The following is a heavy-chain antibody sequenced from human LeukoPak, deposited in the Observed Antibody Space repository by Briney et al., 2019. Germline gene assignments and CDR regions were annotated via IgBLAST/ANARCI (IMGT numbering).Heavy chain of an antibody. CDR2: IYHSGST. V-gene: IGHV4-30-2*01. CDR1: GGSISSGGYS. Sequence: SETLSLTCAVSGGSISSGGYSCSWIRQPPGKGLEWIGYIYHSGSTYYNPSLKSRVTISVDRSKNQFSLKLNSVTAADTAVYYCAREIAAAGTFDYWGQGTLVTVSS. CDR3: AREIAAAGTFDY. D-gene: IGHD6-13*01. J-gene: IGHJ4*02.